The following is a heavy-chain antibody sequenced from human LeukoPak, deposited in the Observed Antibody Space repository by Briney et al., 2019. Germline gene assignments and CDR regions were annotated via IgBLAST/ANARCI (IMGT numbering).Heavy chain of an antibody. D-gene: IGHD1-26*01. V-gene: IGHV4-61*01. CDR3: ARSSGSYYLIDGMDV. CDR1: GDSVSNGNYY. Sequence: PSETLSLTCTVSGDSVSNGNYYWSWLRQPPGKGLEWIGYIHYSGSTNYNPSLKSRVTISVDTSKNQFSLKLSSVTAADTAVYYCARSSGSYYLIDGMDVWGQGTTVTVSS. CDR2: IHYSGST. J-gene: IGHJ6*02.